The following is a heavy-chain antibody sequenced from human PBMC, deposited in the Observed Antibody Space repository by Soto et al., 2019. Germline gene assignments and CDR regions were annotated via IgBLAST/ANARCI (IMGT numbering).Heavy chain of an antibody. V-gene: IGHV3-48*03. CDR1: GFSINNFE. J-gene: IGHJ6*02. Sequence: VESGGGSVQPGGSLRLSCAASGFSINNFEVNWVRQAPGEGLQWIAYLSTSGGTIYYADSVKGRLIISTDDANNASQLQSISLRTEETAVYYCARASRMLPAAAKSFGLDVWGQGTTVTVTS. D-gene: IGHD2-2*01. CDR2: LSTSGGTI. CDR3: ARASRMLPAAAKSFGLDV.